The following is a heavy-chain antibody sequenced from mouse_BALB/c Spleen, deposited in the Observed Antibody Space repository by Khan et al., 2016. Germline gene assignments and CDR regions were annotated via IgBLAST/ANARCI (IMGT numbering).Heavy chain of an antibody. CDR2: INTETGEP. J-gene: IGHJ3*01. V-gene: IGHV9-2-1*01. D-gene: IGHD1-1*01. CDR3: APINTVPFAY. CDR1: GYTFTDYS. Sequence: QIQLVQSGPELKKPGETVKISCKASGYTFTDYSMHWVKQAPGKGLKWMGWINTETGEPTYADDFKGRFAFSLETSASTAYLQINNRKNEDTATDFCAPINTVPFAYWGQGTLVTVSA.